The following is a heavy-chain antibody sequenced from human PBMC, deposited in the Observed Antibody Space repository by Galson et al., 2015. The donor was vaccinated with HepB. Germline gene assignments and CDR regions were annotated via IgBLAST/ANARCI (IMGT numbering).Heavy chain of an antibody. Sequence: SLRLSCAASGFTFINYYMSWVRQAPGKELEWVANIKQDGSEQDYADSVKGRFTISRDNAKKSLYLEMNSLRAEDTAVYYCARDKQVGATYLDYWGQGTLVTVSS. CDR3: ARDKQVGATYLDY. J-gene: IGHJ4*02. CDR1: GFTFINYY. CDR2: IKQDGSEQ. D-gene: IGHD1-26*01. V-gene: IGHV3-7*01.